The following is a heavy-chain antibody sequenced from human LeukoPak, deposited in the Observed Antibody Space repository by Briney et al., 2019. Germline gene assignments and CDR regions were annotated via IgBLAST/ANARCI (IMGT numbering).Heavy chain of an antibody. CDR3: ARVGDHYHWYLDL. CDR2: LYSGGTT. J-gene: IGHJ2*01. V-gene: IGHV3-53*01. Sequence: GGSLRLSCEGSGFDVGANYMNWVRQAPGKGLEWVSILYSGGTTYYADSVKGRFTVSRESSKNTLLLHMTNLRAEDTAVYYCARVGDHYHWYLDLWGRGTLVTASS. CDR1: GFDVGANY. D-gene: IGHD3-10*01.